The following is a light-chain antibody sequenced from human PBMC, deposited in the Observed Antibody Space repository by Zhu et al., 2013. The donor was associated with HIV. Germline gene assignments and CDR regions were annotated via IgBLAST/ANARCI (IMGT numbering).Light chain of an antibody. V-gene: IGKV3-20*01. CDR2: GAS. CDR1: QSVSSSS. CDR3: QQYGSSPRT. J-gene: IGKJ2*01. Sequence: EIVLTQSPGTLSLPPGGRATLSCRASQSVSSSSLAWYQQKPGQAPRLLIYGASSRATGIPDRFSGSGSGTDFTLTISRLEPEDFAVYYCQQYGSSPRTFGQGTKLEIK.